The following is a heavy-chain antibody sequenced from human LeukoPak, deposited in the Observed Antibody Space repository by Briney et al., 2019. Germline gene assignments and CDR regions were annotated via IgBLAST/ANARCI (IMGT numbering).Heavy chain of an antibody. CDR2: IYYSGST. V-gene: IGHV4-59*11. D-gene: IGHD3-3*01. Sequence: SETLSLTCTVSGGSISSHYWSWIRQSPGKGLEWIGYIYYSGSTNYNPSLKSRVTISVDTSKNQFSLKLSSVTAADTAVYYCARRGRETYYDFWSGYFDYWGQGTLVTVSS. J-gene: IGHJ4*01. CDR1: GGSISSHY. CDR3: ARRGRETYYDFWSGYFDY.